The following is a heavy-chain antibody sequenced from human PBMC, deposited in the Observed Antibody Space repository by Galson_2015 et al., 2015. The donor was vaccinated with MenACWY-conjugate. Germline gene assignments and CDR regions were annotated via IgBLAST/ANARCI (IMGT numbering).Heavy chain of an antibody. Sequence: SLRLSCAASGFTFSSYAMSWVRQAPGKGLEWVSAISGSGGRTYYADSVKGRFTISRDNSKSTLSVLMNSLRAEDTAVYYCAKDIGYGDPIDYWGQGTLVTVSS. J-gene: IGHJ4*02. CDR3: AKDIGYGDPIDY. CDR2: ISGSGGRT. V-gene: IGHV3-23*01. D-gene: IGHD5-12*01. CDR1: GFTFSSYA.